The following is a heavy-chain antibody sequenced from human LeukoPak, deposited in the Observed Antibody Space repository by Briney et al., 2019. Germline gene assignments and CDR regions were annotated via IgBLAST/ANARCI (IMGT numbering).Heavy chain of an antibody. Sequence: GGSLSVSCAASGLTFSSHWMSCVRHAPGKGLVWEANIKQDGSEKYFVDSVKGRFTFSRDKAKNQLYLQMNSLRAEDTAVYYCARVRGSYSLDYWGQGTLVTVSS. V-gene: IGHV3-7*01. CDR1: GLTFSSHW. D-gene: IGHD1-26*01. CDR2: IKQDGSEK. CDR3: ARVRGSYSLDY. J-gene: IGHJ4*02.